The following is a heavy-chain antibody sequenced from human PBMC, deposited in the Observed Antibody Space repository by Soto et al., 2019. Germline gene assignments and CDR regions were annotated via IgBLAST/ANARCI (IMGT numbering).Heavy chain of an antibody. J-gene: IGHJ4*02. CDR2: IRSKAYGGTT. V-gene: IGHV3-49*04. Sequence: GGCMRLSCTADAFTLGDYAMSCVSHAPRKWLEWVGFIRSKAYGGTTEYAASVKGRFTISRDDSKSIAYLQMNSLKSEDTAVYYCTRDPMAGTAGYYFDYWGQGTLVTVSS. CDR1: AFTLGDYA. CDR3: TRDPMAGTAGYYFDY. D-gene: IGHD6-19*01.